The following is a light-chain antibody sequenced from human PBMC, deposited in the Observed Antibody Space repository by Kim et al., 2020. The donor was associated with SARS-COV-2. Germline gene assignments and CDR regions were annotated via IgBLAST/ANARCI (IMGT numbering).Light chain of an antibody. CDR1: QGIRNY. Sequence: ACLGDRVNHNCGAGQGIRNYLAWFQEKPGKGPKRLVSGASTLQRGVPSRFSGSGSGTEFTLTISSLQPEDFATYYCLQHNSYPLTFGGGTKVEIK. CDR2: GAS. CDR3: LQHNSYPLT. V-gene: IGKV1-17*03. J-gene: IGKJ4*01.